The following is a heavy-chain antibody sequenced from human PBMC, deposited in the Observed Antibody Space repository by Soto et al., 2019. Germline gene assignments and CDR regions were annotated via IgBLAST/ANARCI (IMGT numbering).Heavy chain of an antibody. CDR2: IFTRDSET. V-gene: IGHV5-51*01. J-gene: IGHJ4*02. Sequence: PGESLKISCKGPGHLFNNHWIGWVRQTPGKGLEWMGLIFTRDSETKTSPSFQGHVSFSVDNSINTVYLQWTSLKTTDTGIYYCAKNGLDNSPSAIDSWGPGTLVTVSS. D-gene: IGHD2-8*01. CDR3: AKNGLDNSPSAIDS. CDR1: GHLFNNHW.